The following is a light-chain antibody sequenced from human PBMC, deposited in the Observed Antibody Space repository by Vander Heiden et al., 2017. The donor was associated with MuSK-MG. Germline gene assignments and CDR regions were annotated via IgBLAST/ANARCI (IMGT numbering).Light chain of an antibody. Sequence: QTVVTQEPSLTVSPGGTITLTCASSTGALTSAYYPNWFQQKPGQAQRAWILITSNRHSWTPARFSCSLLGGNDAPTLSGVQPEDEAEYDYLLYSDGAQSHYVFGGGTKVTVL. CDR3: LLYSDGAQSHYV. J-gene: IGLJ3*02. CDR2: ITS. CDR1: TGALTSAYY. V-gene: IGLV7-43*01.